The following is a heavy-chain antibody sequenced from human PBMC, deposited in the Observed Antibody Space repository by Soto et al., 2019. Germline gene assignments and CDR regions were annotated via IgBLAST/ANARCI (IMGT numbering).Heavy chain of an antibody. CDR2: IYWNDDK. D-gene: IGHD2-21*01. J-gene: IGHJ6*02. CDR3: AHDTSGWRWLPDV. V-gene: IGHV2-5*01. Sequence: ASGPTLMNPTQTLTLTCSFSGFSLSTSGVGVGWIRQPPGKAPEWLGIIYWNDDKRYSPSLKTRVTITKDTSRNQVVLIMTSVEADDTATYYCAHDTSGWRWLPDVWGQGTTVTVSS. CDR1: GFSLSTSGVG.